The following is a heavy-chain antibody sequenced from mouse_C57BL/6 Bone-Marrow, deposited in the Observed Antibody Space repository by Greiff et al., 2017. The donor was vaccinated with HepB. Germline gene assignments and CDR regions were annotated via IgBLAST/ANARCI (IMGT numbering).Heavy chain of an antibody. Sequence: QVQLQQSGAELARPGASVKLSCKASGYTFTSYGISWVKQRTGQGLEWIGEIYPRSGNTYYNEKFKGKATLTADKSSSTAYMELRRLTSEDSAVYFWARDIYYYGSSSSYYAMDYWGQGTSVTVSS. CDR1: GYTFTSYG. D-gene: IGHD1-1*01. CDR2: IYPRSGNT. J-gene: IGHJ4*01. V-gene: IGHV1-81*01. CDR3: ARDIYYYGSSSSYYAMDY.